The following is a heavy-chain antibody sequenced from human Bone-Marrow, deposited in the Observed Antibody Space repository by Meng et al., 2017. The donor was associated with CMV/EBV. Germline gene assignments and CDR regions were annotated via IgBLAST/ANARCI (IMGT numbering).Heavy chain of an antibody. D-gene: IGHD2-8*01. Sequence: GESLKISCAASGFTFSSYSMNWVRQAPGKGLEWVSSISSSSSYIYYADSVKGRFTISRDNSKNTLFLQMSSLRTEDTAVYYCAKEGCTNNICYSNFWGQGTLVTVSS. CDR2: ISSSSSYI. CDR3: AKEGCTNNICYSNF. V-gene: IGHV3-21*04. J-gene: IGHJ4*02. CDR1: GFTFSSYS.